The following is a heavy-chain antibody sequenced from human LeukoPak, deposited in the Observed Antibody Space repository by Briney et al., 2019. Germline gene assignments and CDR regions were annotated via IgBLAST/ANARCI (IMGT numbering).Heavy chain of an antibody. J-gene: IGHJ6*03. CDR2: YYGGRT. Sequence: SETLSLTCTVSGDSISRYYWSWIRQSPGKGLERIGYYGGRTTYNPSLKSRVTMSVDTSKNQFSLKLTSVTAADTAVYYCARYDHAPSYYYYYMDVWGKGTTVTVPS. V-gene: IGHV4-59*01. CDR1: GDSISRYY. D-gene: IGHD1-14*01. CDR3: ARYDHAPSYYYYYMDV.